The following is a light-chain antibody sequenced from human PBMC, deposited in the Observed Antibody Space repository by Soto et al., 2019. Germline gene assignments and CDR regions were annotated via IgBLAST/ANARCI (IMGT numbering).Light chain of an antibody. CDR2: GAS. CDR3: HQYGSSPAT. J-gene: IGKJ1*01. CDR1: QSVSSSF. Sequence: EIVLTQSPATLSVSPGGRATRSCRPSQSVSSSFLAWYQQKPGQARRLLIYGASSRATGIPDRCSGSGSGTDFTLTISRLEPEDFAVYYCHQYGSSPATFGQGTKVDIK. V-gene: IGKV3-20*01.